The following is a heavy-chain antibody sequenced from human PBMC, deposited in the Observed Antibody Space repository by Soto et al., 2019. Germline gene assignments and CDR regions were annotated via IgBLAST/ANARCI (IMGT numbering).Heavy chain of an antibody. Sequence: QVQLVQSGAEVKKSGAAVKISCKTSGFTFTNYYLHWVRQAPGQGLEWMGLINPAPGSTNYAEKFQGRVTMTRDMSSNTIYMQLGRLTSEDTGVYYCARNRLRYRSSGDQHRGMDVWGRGITVTVSS. CDR3: ARNRLRYRSSGDQHRGMDV. CDR2: INPAPGST. D-gene: IGHD6-19*01. V-gene: IGHV1-46*01. J-gene: IGHJ6*02. CDR1: GFTFTNYY.